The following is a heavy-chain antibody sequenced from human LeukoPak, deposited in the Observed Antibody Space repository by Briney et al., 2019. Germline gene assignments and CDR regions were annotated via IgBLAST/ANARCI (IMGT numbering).Heavy chain of an antibody. CDR1: GFTFSNYD. CDR3: AKDRNSGTYYDH. D-gene: IGHD1-26*01. J-gene: IGHJ4*02. V-gene: IGHV3-23*01. Sequence: GGSLRLSCAASGFTFSNYDMSWVRQAQGKGLEWVSAISGSGGSTYYADSVKGRFTISRDNSKNTLYLQMNSLRAEDTAVYYCAKDRNSGTYYDHWGQGTLVTVSS. CDR2: ISGSGGST.